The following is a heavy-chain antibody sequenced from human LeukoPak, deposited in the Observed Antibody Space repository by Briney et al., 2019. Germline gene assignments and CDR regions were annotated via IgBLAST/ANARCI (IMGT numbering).Heavy chain of an antibody. D-gene: IGHD4/OR15-4a*01. CDR3: ARLYGDWLDP. J-gene: IGHJ5*02. Sequence: GGSLRLSCAASGFTFTNYNMNWVRQAPGKGLEWISYISGGSGTIYYADSVRGRFTVSRDNAKDSLWPQMNNLRVEDTAVYYCARLYGDWLDPWGSGTLVTVSS. V-gene: IGHV3-48*01. CDR1: GFTFTNYN. CDR2: ISGGSGTI.